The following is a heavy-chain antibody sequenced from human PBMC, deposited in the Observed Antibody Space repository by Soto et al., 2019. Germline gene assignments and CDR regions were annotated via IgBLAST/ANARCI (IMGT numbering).Heavy chain of an antibody. CDR2: ISGTGGAT. Sequence: VQLSESGGALVQPGGSLRLSCAASGFTFSGYAMTWVRQAPGKGLKWVSTISGTGGATDYADSVRGRCTISRDNSRTTGYLQRNHLPADDTVVYYGAIASHDRRHCNWFDPWVQGTLVIVSS. V-gene: IGHV3-23*01. J-gene: IGHJ5*02. CDR3: AIASHDRRHCNWFDP. CDR1: GFTFSGYA.